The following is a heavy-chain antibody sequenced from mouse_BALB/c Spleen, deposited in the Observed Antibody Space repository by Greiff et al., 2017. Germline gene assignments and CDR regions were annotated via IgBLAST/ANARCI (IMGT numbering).Heavy chain of an antibody. CDR2: ISSGSSTI. J-gene: IGHJ2*01. V-gene: IGHV5-17*02. CDR3: ARVTTATPFDY. CDR1: GFTFSSFG. Sequence: EVKVVESGGGLVQPGGSRKLSCAASGFTFSSFGMHWVRQAPEKGLEWVAYISSGSSTIYYADTVKGRFTISRDNPKNTLFLQMTSLRSEDTAMYYCARVTTATPFDYWGQGTTLTVSS. D-gene: IGHD1-2*01.